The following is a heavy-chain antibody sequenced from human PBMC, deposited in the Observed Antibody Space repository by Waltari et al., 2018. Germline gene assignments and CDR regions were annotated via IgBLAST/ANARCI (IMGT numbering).Heavy chain of an antibody. D-gene: IGHD4-17*01. CDR1: GYTFTGYY. V-gene: IGHV1-2*02. CDR3: ARVGMTTVVNFDY. J-gene: IGHJ4*02. CDR2: INPNSGGK. Sequence: QVQLVQSGAEVKKPGASVKVSCKASGYTFTGYYMHWVRQAPGQGLEWMGWINPNSGGKNYAPKFQGRVTMTRDTSISTAYMELSRLRSDDTAVYYCARVGMTTVVNFDYWGQGTLVTVSS.